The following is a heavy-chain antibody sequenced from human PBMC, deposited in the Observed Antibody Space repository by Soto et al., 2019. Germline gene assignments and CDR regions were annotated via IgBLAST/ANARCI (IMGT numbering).Heavy chain of an antibody. CDR3: ASRTGTQYYYMDV. J-gene: IGHJ6*03. CDR2: TFFSGST. CDR1: GGSISIYF. V-gene: IGHV4-59*08. Sequence: SETLYLTCNVSGGSISIYFWIWIRQPPGKGLEWIGSTFFSGSTNYNPSLKSRAAMSLDTSKNQFTLKLTSVTAADTAVYYCASRTGTQYYYMDVWGKGTTVTVSS. D-gene: IGHD1-1*01.